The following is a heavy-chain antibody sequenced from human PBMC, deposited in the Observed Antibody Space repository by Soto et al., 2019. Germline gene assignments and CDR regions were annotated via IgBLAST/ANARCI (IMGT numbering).Heavy chain of an antibody. CDR2: IYHSGST. CDR3: AVGYCSSTTCSREYFQH. Sequence: SETLSLTCAVSGYSISSGYYWGWIRQPPGKGLEWIGTIYHSGSTFHNPSLKSRVTVSVDTSKNQFSLRLRSVTAADTAVYYCAVGYCSSTTCSREYFQHWGQGTLVTVSS. CDR1: GYSISSGYY. D-gene: IGHD2-2*01. V-gene: IGHV4-38-2*01. J-gene: IGHJ1*01.